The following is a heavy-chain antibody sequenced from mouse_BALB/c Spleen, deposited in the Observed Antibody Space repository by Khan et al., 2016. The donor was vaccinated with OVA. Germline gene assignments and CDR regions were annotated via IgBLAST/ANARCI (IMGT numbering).Heavy chain of an antibody. CDR3: ARGDYYGSSSFAY. CDR2: ISCYNGAT. V-gene: IGHV1S34*01. D-gene: IGHD1-1*01. CDR1: GYSFTGYY. J-gene: IGHJ3*01. Sequence: LVKTGASVKISCKASGYSFTGYYMHWVKQSHGKSLEWIGYISCYNGATSYNQKFKGKATFTVDTSSSTAYMQFNSLTSEDSAVYYCARGDYYGSSSFAYWRQGTLVTVSA.